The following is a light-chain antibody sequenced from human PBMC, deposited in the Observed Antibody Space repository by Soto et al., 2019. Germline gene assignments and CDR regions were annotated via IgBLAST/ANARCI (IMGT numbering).Light chain of an antibody. V-gene: IGLV2-14*01. Sequence: QSALTQPASVSGSPGQSITISCTGTSSYVGNYNYVSWYQQHPAKAPKLMIFEDSNRPSGISSRFSGSKSGNTASLTISGLQAEDEADYYCSSYTSSRNYVFGTGTKVTVL. CDR2: EDS. CDR3: SSYTSSRNYV. J-gene: IGLJ1*01. CDR1: SSYVGNYNY.